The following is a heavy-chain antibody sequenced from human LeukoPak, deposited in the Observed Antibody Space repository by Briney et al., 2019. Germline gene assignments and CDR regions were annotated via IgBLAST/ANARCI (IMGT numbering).Heavy chain of an antibody. CDR2: ISGSGGTT. CDR1: GFTFSSYA. CDR3: GSSAHRIVGASKGLSD. Sequence: GGSLRLSCAVSGFTFSSYAMSWVRQAPGKGLEWVSVISGSGGTTYYSDSVKGRFTISRDNSKNTLYLQMNSLRAEDTAVYYCGSSAHRIVGASKGLSDWGQGTLVTVSS. D-gene: IGHD1-26*01. J-gene: IGHJ4*02. V-gene: IGHV3-23*01.